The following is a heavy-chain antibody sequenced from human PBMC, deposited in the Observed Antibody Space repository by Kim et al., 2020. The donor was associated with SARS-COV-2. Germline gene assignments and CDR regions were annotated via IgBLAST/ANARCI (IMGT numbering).Heavy chain of an antibody. D-gene: IGHD3-9*01. Sequence: GGSLRLSCAASGFSVNSFYITWVRQAPGKGLEWVSVIYYDGDTDYSDSVRGRFTTSRDSSKNTLYLQMNSLRAEDTGVYYYARGHLDGYDIWGQGNLVTV. V-gene: IGHV3-53*01. CDR1: GFSVNSFY. J-gene: IGHJ4*02. CDR3: ARGHLDGYDI. CDR2: IYYDGDT.